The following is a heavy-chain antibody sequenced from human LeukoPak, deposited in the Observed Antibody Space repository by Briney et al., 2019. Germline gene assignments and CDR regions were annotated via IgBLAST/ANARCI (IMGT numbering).Heavy chain of an antibody. CDR2: INPSGGST. CDR1: GYTFTSYY. D-gene: IGHD2-2*01. CDR3: ARDYCSSTSCFPSNYYYYYGMDV. V-gene: IGHV1-46*01. Sequence: VASVKVSCKASGYTFTSYYMHWVRQAPGQGLEWMGIINPSGGSTSYAQKFQGRVTMTRDTSTSTVYMELSSLRSEDTAVYYCARDYCSSTSCFPSNYYYYYGMDVWGQGTTVTVSS. J-gene: IGHJ6*02.